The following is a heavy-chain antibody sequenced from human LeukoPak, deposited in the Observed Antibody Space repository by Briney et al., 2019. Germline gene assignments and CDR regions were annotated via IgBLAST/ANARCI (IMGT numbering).Heavy chain of an antibody. CDR3: ARETEYYYGSGSYYNY. CDR1: GYTFTGYC. J-gene: IGHJ4*02. D-gene: IGHD3-10*01. CDR2: INPNSGGT. V-gene: IGHV1-2*02. Sequence: ASVKVSCKASGYTFTGYCMHWVRQAPGQGLEWMGWINPNSGGTNYAQKFQGRVTMTRDTSISTAYMELSGLRSDDTAVYYCARETEYYYGSGSYYNYWGQGTLVTVSS.